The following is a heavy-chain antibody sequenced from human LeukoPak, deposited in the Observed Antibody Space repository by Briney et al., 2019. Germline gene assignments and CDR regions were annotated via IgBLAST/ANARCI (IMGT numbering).Heavy chain of an antibody. D-gene: IGHD6-13*01. Sequence: PSGSLSLTCAVSGGSISSGNWWSWVRQPPGKGLEWIGEIYHSGSPNYNPSLKSRVTISVDKSKNQFSLKLSSVTAADTAVYYCARDLAAAPRAFDYWGQGTLVTV. V-gene: IGHV4-4*02. CDR1: GGSISSGNW. CDR2: IYHSGSP. J-gene: IGHJ4*02. CDR3: ARDLAAAPRAFDY.